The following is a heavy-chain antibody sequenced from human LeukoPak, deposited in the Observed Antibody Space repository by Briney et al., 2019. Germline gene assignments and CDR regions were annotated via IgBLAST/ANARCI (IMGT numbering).Heavy chain of an antibody. Sequence: GGSLRLSCAASGFNLDDHGMSWVRQAPGKGLQWVSAFSGSGGSTYYADSVKGRFTISRDNAKNSLYLQMNSLRAEDTAVYYCARDLMGIAYRGAFYYWGQGTLVTVSS. J-gene: IGHJ4*02. D-gene: IGHD6-13*01. V-gene: IGHV3-20*04. CDR2: FSGSGGST. CDR3: ARDLMGIAYRGAFYY. CDR1: GFNLDDHG.